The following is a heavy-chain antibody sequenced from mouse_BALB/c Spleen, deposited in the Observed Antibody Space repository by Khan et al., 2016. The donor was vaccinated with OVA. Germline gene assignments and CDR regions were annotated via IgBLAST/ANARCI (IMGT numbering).Heavy chain of an antibody. Sequence: EVMLVESGGDLVKPGGSLKLSCAASGFTFSTYGMSWVRQTPDMRLEWVATISSGGHYTYYPDSVKGRFTISRDNVKNTLDLQMSSLKSEDTAIYYCTRLSYYYNSEGFAYWGQGTLVTVSA. V-gene: IGHV5-6*02. CDR1: GFTFSTYG. CDR3: TRLSYYYNSEGFAY. J-gene: IGHJ3*01. CDR2: ISSGGHYT. D-gene: IGHD1-1*02.